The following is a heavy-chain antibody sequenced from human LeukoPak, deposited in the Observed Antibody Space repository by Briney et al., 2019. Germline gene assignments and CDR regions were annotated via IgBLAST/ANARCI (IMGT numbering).Heavy chain of an antibody. CDR1: GYTFTNYA. Sequence: ASVKVSCKTSGYTFTNYAMHWVRQAPGQTIEWLAWINPANGYTRYSQHFQDRVTVSSDTSADTAYMEMSSLRSEDKAIYYCAIRDGHADHWGQGTLVTVSS. CDR3: AIRDGHADH. D-gene: IGHD5-24*01. CDR2: INPANGYT. J-gene: IGHJ4*02. V-gene: IGHV1-3*03.